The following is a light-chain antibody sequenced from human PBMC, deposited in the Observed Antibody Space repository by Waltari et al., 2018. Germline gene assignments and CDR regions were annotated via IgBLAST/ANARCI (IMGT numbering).Light chain of an antibody. CDR2: GTS. CDR1: ESTSRSS. J-gene: IGKJ4*01. V-gene: IGKV3-20*01. Sequence: DIVLTQSPGILSLSPGEGATLSCRASESTSRSSLAWYQQKPGQAPRLVMYGTSNRATDIPDRFSGSVSGTDFTLTISRLEPEDFAVYYCQQYGRLFGGGTKVEI. CDR3: QQYGRL.